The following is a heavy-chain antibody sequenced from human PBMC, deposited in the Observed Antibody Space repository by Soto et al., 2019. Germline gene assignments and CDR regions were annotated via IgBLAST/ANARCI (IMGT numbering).Heavy chain of an antibody. J-gene: IGHJ4*02. CDR2: IYSDGST. V-gene: IGHV3-66*01. Sequence: EVQLVESGGGLVQPGGSLRLSCAASGFTVSSNYMSWVRQAPGKGLEWVSVIYSDGSTYYADSVKGRFTISRDNSKNTLYLQMNSLRAEDTAVYYCARSRRVEATAFDYWGQGTLVTVSS. D-gene: IGHD1-26*01. CDR1: GFTVSSNY. CDR3: ARSRRVEATAFDY.